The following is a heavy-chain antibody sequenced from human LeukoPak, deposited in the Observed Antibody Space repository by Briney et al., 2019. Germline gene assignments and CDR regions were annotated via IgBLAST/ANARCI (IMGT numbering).Heavy chain of an antibody. CDR2: IYHGDSDT. Sequence: GESLKISCKGSGYRFTSYWIGWVRQMPGKGLELMGIIYHGDSDTRYSPSFQGQVTISADKSINTAYLQWSSLKASDTAMYYCARQAHIAAAGTGNYYYYMDVWGKGTTVTVSS. J-gene: IGHJ6*03. V-gene: IGHV5-51*01. CDR1: GYRFTSYW. D-gene: IGHD6-13*01. CDR3: ARQAHIAAAGTGNYYYYMDV.